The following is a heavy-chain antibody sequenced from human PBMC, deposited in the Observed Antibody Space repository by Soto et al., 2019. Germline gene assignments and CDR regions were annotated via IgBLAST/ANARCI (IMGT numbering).Heavy chain of an antibody. V-gene: IGHV3-7*01. Sequence: EVQLVESGGDLVQPGGSLRLSCAASGFAFSGYWMSWVRQAPGKGLEGVANIKQDGSEKYYVDSVKGRFTISRVNAKNSLYLQMNSLRVEDTAVYYCARATRVDAYWGQGTLVTVSS. CDR1: GFAFSGYW. D-gene: IGHD4-17*01. CDR3: ARATRVDAY. CDR2: IKQDGSEK. J-gene: IGHJ4*02.